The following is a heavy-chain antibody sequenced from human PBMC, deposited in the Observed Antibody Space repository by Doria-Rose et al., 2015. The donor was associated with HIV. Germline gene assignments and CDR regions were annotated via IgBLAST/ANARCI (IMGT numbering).Heavy chain of an antibody. V-gene: IGHV2-26*01. CDR3: ARIKSSRWYHKYYFDF. J-gene: IGHJ4*02. Sequence: QVTLKESSPVLVKPTETLTLTCTVSGVSLSSPGMGVSWIRQPPGKALEWLANIFSDDERSYTPSLKSRLTISRGTSKSQVVLTMTDMDPVDTATYYCARIKSSRWYHKYYFDFWGQGTLVIVSA. D-gene: IGHD6-13*01. CDR2: IFSDDER. CDR1: GVSLSSPGMG.